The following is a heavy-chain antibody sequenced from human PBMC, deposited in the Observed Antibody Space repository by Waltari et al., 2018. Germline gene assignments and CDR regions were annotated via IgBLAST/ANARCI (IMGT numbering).Heavy chain of an antibody. D-gene: IGHD1-26*01. CDR2: SSGSGGST. CDR1: GFTFSSYA. Sequence: EVQLLEYGGGLVQPGGSLRLSCAAAGFTFSSYAMSWVRQAPGKGLEWVSASSGSGGSTYYADSGKGRFTISRDNSKNTLYLQMNSLRAEDTAVYYCAKSGSYRPQFLQHWGQGTLVTVSS. CDR3: AKSGSYRPQFLQH. V-gene: IGHV3-23*01. J-gene: IGHJ1*01.